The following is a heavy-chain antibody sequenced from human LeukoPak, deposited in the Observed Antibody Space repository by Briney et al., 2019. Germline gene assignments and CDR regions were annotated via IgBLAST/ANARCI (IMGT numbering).Heavy chain of an antibody. D-gene: IGHD4-17*01. V-gene: IGHV1-18*01. CDR2: ISGNGDNT. J-gene: IGHJ4*02. CDR3: ARVHGYYIGLYYFDY. CDR1: GYTYTTYG. Sequence: RASVKVSCKASGYTYTTYGISWVGQAPGQGLEWMGWISGNGDNTKYVQEFQGRVTMTTDTSTSTAYMDLRSLRSDDTAIYYCARVHGYYIGLYYFDYWGQGTLVTVSS.